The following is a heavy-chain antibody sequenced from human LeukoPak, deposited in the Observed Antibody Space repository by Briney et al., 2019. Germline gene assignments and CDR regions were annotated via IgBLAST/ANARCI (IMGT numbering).Heavy chain of an antibody. J-gene: IGHJ4*02. CDR2: ISSSSSTI. CDR1: GFTFSSYE. V-gene: IGHV3-48*03. Sequence: PGGSLRLSCAASGFTFSSYEMNWVRQAPGKGLEWVSYISSSSSTIYYADSVKGRFTISRDNAKNSLYLQMNSLRAEDTAVYYCASQMVWIGYWGQGTLVTVSS. D-gene: IGHD3-3*01. CDR3: ASQMVWIGY.